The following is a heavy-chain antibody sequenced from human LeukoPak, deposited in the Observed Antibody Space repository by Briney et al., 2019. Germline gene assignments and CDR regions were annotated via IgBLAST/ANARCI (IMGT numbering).Heavy chain of an antibody. Sequence: KPGGSLRLSCAASGFTFSSYSMNWVRQAPGKGLEWVSSISSSSSYIYYADSVKGRFTISRDNAKNSLYLQMNSLRAEDTAVYYCARARRGSSSGIPSRPFDYWGQGTLVTVSS. CDR3: ARARRGSSSGIPSRPFDY. V-gene: IGHV3-21*01. D-gene: IGHD6-13*01. CDR1: GFTFSSYS. CDR2: ISSSSSYI. J-gene: IGHJ4*02.